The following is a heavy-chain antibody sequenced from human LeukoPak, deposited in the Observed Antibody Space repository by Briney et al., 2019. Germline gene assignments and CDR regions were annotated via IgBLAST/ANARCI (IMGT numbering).Heavy chain of an antibody. D-gene: IGHD2-15*01. V-gene: IGHV3-33*01. CDR2: VWSDGANA. CDR1: IFRFTTYG. J-gene: IGHJ3*02. CDR3: AREGEVYCSGGTCYSGAFDI. Sequence: PGGSLRLSCATSIFRFTTYGMHWVRQAPGKGLEWVAGVWSDGANAYYADSVKGRFTISRDNSKDTLYLQMNSLRVEDTAVYYCAREGEVYCSGGTCYSGAFDIWGQGTMVTVSS.